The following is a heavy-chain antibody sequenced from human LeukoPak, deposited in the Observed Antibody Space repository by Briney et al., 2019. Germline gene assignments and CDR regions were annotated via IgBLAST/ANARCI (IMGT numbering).Heavy chain of an antibody. CDR2: IYSGGNT. CDR3: ARRAGEYSHPYDY. Sequence: GSLRLSCAASGFTVSSNSWSWVRQAPGKGLEWVSFIYSGGNTHYSDSVKGRFTISRDNSKNTLYLQMNSLRAEDTAIYYCARRAGEYSHPYDYWGQGTLVTVPS. D-gene: IGHD2-15*01. CDR1: GFTVSSNS. J-gene: IGHJ4*02. V-gene: IGHV3-53*01.